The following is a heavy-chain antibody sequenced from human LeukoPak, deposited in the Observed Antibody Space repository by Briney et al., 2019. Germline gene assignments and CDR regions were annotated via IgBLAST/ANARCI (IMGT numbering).Heavy chain of an antibody. V-gene: IGHV4-34*01. CDR3: ARGHGFARYYYYYGMDV. D-gene: IGHD4-17*01. CDR1: GGSFSGYY. CDR2: INHSGST. Sequence: SETLSLTCAVYGGSFSGYYWSWIRQPPGKGLEWIGEINHSGSTNYNPSLKSRVTMSVDTSKNQFSLKLSSVTAADTAVYYCARGHGFARYYYYYGMDVWGQGTTVTVSS. J-gene: IGHJ6*02.